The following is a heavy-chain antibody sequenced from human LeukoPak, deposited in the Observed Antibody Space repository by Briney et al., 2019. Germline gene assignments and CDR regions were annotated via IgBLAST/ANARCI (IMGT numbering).Heavy chain of an antibody. J-gene: IGHJ3*02. CDR3: AREGGYYYDSSGSHDAFDI. V-gene: IGHV1-69*01. CDR2: IIPIFGTA. CDR1: GGTFSSYA. Sequence: SSVKVSCKASGGTFSSYAISWVRQAPGQGLEWMGGIIPIFGTANYAQKFQGRVTITADESTSTAYMELSSLRSEDTAVYYCAREGGYYYDSSGSHDAFDIWGQGTMVTVSS. D-gene: IGHD3-22*01.